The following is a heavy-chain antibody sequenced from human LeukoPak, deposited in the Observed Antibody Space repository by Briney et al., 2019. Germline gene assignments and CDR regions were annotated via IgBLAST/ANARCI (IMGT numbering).Heavy chain of an antibody. Sequence: SETLSLTCTVSGGSISSYYWSRIRQPPGKGLEWIGYIYYSGSTNYNPSLKSRVTISVDTSKNQFSLKLSSVTAADTAVYYCARQRLSAYYYGMDVWGQGTTVTVSS. V-gene: IGHV4-59*08. J-gene: IGHJ6*02. CDR1: GGSISSYY. CDR3: ARQRLSAYYYGMDV. D-gene: IGHD6-25*01. CDR2: IYYSGST.